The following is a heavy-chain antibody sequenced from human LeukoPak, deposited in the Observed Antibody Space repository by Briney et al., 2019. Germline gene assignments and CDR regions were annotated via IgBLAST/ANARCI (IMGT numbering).Heavy chain of an antibody. Sequence: SETLSLTCTVSGVSVRSSFWSWIRQPPGKGLEYIGYVHHSGNTKYNPSLQSRVTMSVGTARSQFSLNVSSVTPADSAVYYCARHNGDSYLDLWAQGSLVTVSS. D-gene: IGHD2-21*01. CDR3: ARHNGDSYLDL. J-gene: IGHJ4*02. CDR1: GVSVRSSF. V-gene: IGHV4-59*02. CDR2: VHHSGNT.